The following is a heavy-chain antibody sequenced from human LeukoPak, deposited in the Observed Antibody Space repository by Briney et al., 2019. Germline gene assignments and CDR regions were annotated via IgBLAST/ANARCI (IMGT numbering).Heavy chain of an antibody. V-gene: IGHV1-69*01. J-gene: IGHJ6*02. CDR3: ARDLDSSSPTYYYYYGMDV. CDR1: GGTFSSYA. D-gene: IGHD6-6*01. Sequence: SVKVSCKASGGTFSSYAISWVRQAPGQGLEWMGGIIPIFGTANYAQKFQGRVTITADESTSTAYMELRSLRSDDTAVYYCARDLDSSSPTYYYYYGMDVWGQGTTVTVSS. CDR2: IIPIFGTA.